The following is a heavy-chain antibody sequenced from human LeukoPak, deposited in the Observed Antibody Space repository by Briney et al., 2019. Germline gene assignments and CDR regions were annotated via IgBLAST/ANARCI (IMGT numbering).Heavy chain of an antibody. J-gene: IGHJ4*02. D-gene: IGHD1-26*01. Sequence: SETLSLTRAVYGGSFSGYYWSWIRQPPGKGLEWIGEINHSGSTNYNPSLKSRVTISVDTSKNQFSLNMNSVTAADTAVYYCARHPTKWELRLSLDYWGQGTLVAVSS. CDR1: GGSFSGYY. CDR2: INHSGST. CDR3: ARHPTKWELRLSLDY. V-gene: IGHV4-34*01.